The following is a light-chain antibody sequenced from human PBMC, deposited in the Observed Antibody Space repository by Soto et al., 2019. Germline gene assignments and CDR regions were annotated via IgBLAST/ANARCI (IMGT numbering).Light chain of an antibody. Sequence: EIVLTQSPVTLSLSPGERATLSCRASQSVSSSNLAWYQQKTGQAPRLLIYGTSSRATGIPDRFRGSGSGTYFTLTIRRLEPEDFAVYYCQQYGTSPPYTFGQRTKLEIK. CDR2: GTS. CDR1: QSVSSSN. CDR3: QQYGTSPPYT. V-gene: IGKV3-20*01. J-gene: IGKJ2*01.